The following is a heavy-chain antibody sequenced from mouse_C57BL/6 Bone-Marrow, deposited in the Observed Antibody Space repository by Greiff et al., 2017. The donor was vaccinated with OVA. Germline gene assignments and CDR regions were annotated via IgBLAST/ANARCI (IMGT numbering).Heavy chain of an antibody. CDR1: YTFTDYYM. V-gene: IGHV1-83*01. Sequence: VQLQQSGPELVKPGASVKMSCKASGYTFTDYYMHWVKQKPGKGLEWIGEIYPGSGNTYYNEKFKGKATLTADTSSSTAYMQLSSLTSEDSAVYFCAKRAWFAYWGQGTLVTVSA. CDR2: YPGSGNTY. CDR3: KRAWFAY. J-gene: IGHJ3*01.